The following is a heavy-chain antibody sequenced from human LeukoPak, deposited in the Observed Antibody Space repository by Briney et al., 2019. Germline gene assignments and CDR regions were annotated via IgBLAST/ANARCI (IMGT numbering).Heavy chain of an antibody. Sequence: LSGGSLRLSCAASGFTFSSYAMSWVRQAPGKGLEWVSAISGSGGSTYNADSVKGRFTISRDNSKNTLYLQMDSLRPEDTATYYCGTSISGYVQHWGQGTLVTVSS. D-gene: IGHD5-12*01. CDR1: GFTFSSYA. CDR3: GTSISGYVQH. J-gene: IGHJ1*01. V-gene: IGHV3-23*01. CDR2: ISGSGGST.